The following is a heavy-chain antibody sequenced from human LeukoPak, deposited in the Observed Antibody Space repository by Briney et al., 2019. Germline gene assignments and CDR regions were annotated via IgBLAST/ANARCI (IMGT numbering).Heavy chain of an antibody. D-gene: IGHD3-22*01. CDR3: ARDAARYDSSGYYYVGAFDI. CDR1: GGSFSGYY. J-gene: IGHJ3*02. Sequence: SETLSLTCAVYGGSFSGYYWSWIRQPPGKGLEWIGEINHSGSTNYNPSLKSRVTISVDTSKNQFSLKLSSVTAADTAVYYCARDAARYDSSGYYYVGAFDIWGQGTMVTVSS. V-gene: IGHV4-34*01. CDR2: INHSGST.